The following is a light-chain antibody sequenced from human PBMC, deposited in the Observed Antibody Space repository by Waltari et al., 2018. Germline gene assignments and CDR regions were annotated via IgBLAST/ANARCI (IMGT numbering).Light chain of an antibody. CDR2: YSI. CDR1: SSHVGEDTS. Sequence: HSALTQPPSASGSPGQSVTLSCSGISSHVGEDTSVPWYPHRPGNAPKLIIYYSIQRPSGIPRRFSGSKSADTASLTVSGLLPEDEANYYCSSSAVTSVLFGGGTKLTV. CDR3: SSSAVTSVL. J-gene: IGLJ3*02. V-gene: IGLV2-8*01.